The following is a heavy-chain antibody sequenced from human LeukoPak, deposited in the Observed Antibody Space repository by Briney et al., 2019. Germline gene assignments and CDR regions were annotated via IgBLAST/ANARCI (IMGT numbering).Heavy chain of an antibody. CDR2: IYYSGST. Sequence: PSETLSLTCTVSGGSISSYYWSWIRQPPGKGLEWIGYIYYSGSTNYNPPLKSRVTISVDTSKNQFSLKLSSVTAADTAVYYCARSGVLRYFDWFPPADDAFDIWGQGTMVTVSS. CDR1: GGSISSYY. V-gene: IGHV4-59*01. CDR3: ARSGVLRYFDWFPPADDAFDI. J-gene: IGHJ3*02. D-gene: IGHD3-9*01.